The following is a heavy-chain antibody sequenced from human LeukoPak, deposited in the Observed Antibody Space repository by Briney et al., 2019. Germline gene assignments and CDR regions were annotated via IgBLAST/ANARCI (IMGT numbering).Heavy chain of an antibody. V-gene: IGHV3-23*01. Sequence: PSGGSLRLSCAASGFTFSSYAMSCVRQAPGKGREWVSAISGSGGRTYYADSVKGRFTISRDNSKNTLYLQMNSLRAEDTAVYYCAKDSDYIKTGRWFDPWGQGTLVTVSS. CDR2: ISGSGGRT. CDR1: GFTFSSYA. D-gene: IGHD4-11*01. CDR3: AKDSDYIKTGRWFDP. J-gene: IGHJ5*02.